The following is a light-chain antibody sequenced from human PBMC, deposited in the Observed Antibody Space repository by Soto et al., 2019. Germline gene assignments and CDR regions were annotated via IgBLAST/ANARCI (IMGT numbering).Light chain of an antibody. CDR2: GAS. Sequence: EVVMTQSPATLSVSPGRRATLSCRASQSISDTLAWYQQKPGQAPRLLIHGASTRATGFPARFSGSGSGTDFTLTISSLQSEDFAVYYCQQYNNWPWTFGQGTKVDIK. CDR3: QQYNNWPWT. J-gene: IGKJ1*01. V-gene: IGKV3-15*01. CDR1: QSISDT.